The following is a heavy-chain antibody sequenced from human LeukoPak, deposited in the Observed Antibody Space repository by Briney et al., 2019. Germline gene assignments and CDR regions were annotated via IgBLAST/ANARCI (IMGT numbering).Heavy chain of an antibody. Sequence: PSETLSLTCTVSGGSISSYYWSWIRQPPGKGLEWIGYIYYSGSTNYNPSLKSRVTISVDTSKNQFSLKLSSVTAADTAVYYCARDFDSLDAFDIWGQGTMVTVSS. J-gene: IGHJ3*02. CDR2: IYYSGST. D-gene: IGHD3-22*01. CDR3: ARDFDSLDAFDI. V-gene: IGHV4-59*12. CDR1: GGSISSYY.